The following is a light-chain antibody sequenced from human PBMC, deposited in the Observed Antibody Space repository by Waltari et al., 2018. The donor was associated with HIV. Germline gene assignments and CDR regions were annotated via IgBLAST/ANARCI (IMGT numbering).Light chain of an antibody. CDR1: SGSVSTNYY. V-gene: IGLV8-61*01. CDR2: STN. CDR3: VLYMGSGIWV. Sequence: QTVVTQEPSFSVSPGGTVTLTCGLSSGSVSTNYYPSWYQQTPGQAPRTLISSTNTRSCGVPDLFSGSILGNKAALTITGAQADDESDYYCVLYMGSGIWVFGGGTKLTVL. J-gene: IGLJ3*02.